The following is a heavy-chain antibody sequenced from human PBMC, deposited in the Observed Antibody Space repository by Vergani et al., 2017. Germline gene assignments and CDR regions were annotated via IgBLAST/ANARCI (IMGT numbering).Heavy chain of an antibody. CDR2: ISSSSSYI. CDR3: ARDRGTNYDILTGYYNVFYYYGMDV. V-gene: IGHV3-21*01. CDR1: GFTFSSYS. Sequence: EVQLVESGGGLVKPGGSLRLSCAASGFTFSSYSMNWVRRAPGKGLEWVSSISSSSSYIYYADSVKGRFTISRDNAKNSLYLQMNSLRAEDTAVYYCARDRGTNYDILTGYYNVFYYYGMDVWGQGTTVTVSS. J-gene: IGHJ6*02. D-gene: IGHD3-9*01.